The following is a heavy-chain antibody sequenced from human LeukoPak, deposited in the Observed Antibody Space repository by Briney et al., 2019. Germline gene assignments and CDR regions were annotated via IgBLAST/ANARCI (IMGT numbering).Heavy chain of an antibody. CDR1: GYTFTGYY. CDR2: INPNSGGT. J-gene: IGHJ4*02. D-gene: IGHD6-6*01. Sequence: ASVKVSCKASGYTFTGYYMHWVRQAPGLGLEWMGWINPNSGGTNYAQKFQGRVTMTRDTSISTAYMELSRLRSDDTAVYYCARGLSIAARRDYWGQGTLVTVSS. CDR3: ARGLSIAARRDY. V-gene: IGHV1-2*02.